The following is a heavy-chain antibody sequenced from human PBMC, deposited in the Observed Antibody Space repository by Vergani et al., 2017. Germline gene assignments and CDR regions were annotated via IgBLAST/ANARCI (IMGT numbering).Heavy chain of an antibody. V-gene: IGHV3-21*01. CDR1: GFTFSSYS. Sequence: VQLVESGGGLVKPGGSLRLSCAASGFTFSSYSMNWVRQAPGKGLEWVSSISSSSSYIYYADSVKGRFTISRDNAKNSLYLQMNSLRAEDTAVYYCARGVTMVRGVSDFDYWGQGTLVTVSS. CDR2: ISSSSSYI. CDR3: ARGVTMVRGVSDFDY. D-gene: IGHD3-10*01. J-gene: IGHJ4*02.